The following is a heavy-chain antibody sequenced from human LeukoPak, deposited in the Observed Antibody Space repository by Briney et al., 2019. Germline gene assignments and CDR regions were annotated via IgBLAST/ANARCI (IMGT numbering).Heavy chain of an antibody. CDR2: IYASGST. CDR1: GGSISSGSYY. D-gene: IGHD3-22*01. J-gene: IGHJ4*02. CDR3: ARGPSPDYYDSSGYYYFDY. Sequence: PSETLSLTCTVSGGSISSGSYYWSWIRQPAGKGLEWIGRIYASGSTNYNPSLKSRVTISVDTSKNQFSLKLSSVTAADTAVYYCARGPSPDYYDSSGYYYFDYWGRGTLVTASS. V-gene: IGHV4-61*02.